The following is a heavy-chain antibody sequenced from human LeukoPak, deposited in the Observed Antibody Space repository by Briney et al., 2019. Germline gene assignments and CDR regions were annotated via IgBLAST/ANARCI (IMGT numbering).Heavy chain of an antibody. D-gene: IGHD3-10*01. CDR2: ISYDGSNK. V-gene: IGHV3-30-3*01. J-gene: IGHJ3*01. Sequence: GRSLRLSCAASGFTFSSYAMHWVRQAPGKGLEWVAVISYDGSNKYYADSVKGRFTISRDNSKNTLYLQMNSLRAEDTAVYYCAKDPHYHWGQGTMVTVSS. CDR3: AKDPHYH. CDR1: GFTFSSYA.